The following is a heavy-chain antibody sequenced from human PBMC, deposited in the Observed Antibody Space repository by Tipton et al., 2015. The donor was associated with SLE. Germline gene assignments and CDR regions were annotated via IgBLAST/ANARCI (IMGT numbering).Heavy chain of an antibody. CDR1: GGPTSSYY. Sequence: TLSLTCTVSGGPTSSYYWSWIRQPPGKGLEWIGYIYYSGSTNYNPSLKSRVTISVDTSKNQFSLKLSSVTAADTAVYYCARGGLTGGYYFDYWGQGTLVTVSS. D-gene: IGHD7-27*01. V-gene: IGHV4-59*01. J-gene: IGHJ4*02. CDR3: ARGGLTGGYYFDY. CDR2: IYYSGST.